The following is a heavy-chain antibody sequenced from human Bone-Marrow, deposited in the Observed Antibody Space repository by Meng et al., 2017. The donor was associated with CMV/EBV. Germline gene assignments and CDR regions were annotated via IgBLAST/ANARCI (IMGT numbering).Heavy chain of an antibody. CDR1: GGTFSSYA. Sequence: SVKVSCKASGGTFSSYAISWVRQAPGQGLEWMGGIIPIFGTANYAQKFQGRVTITADKSTSTAYMELSSLRSEDTAVYYCASADLITMDPIGCWGQGTMVTVPS. D-gene: IGHD3-10*01. V-gene: IGHV1-69*06. CDR3: ASADLITMDPIGC. CDR2: IIPIFGTA. J-gene: IGHJ3*01.